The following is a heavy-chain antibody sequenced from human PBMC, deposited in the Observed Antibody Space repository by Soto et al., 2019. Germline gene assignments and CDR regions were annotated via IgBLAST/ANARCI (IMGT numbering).Heavy chain of an antibody. Sequence: EMQLLESGGGLVQPGGSLRLSCTASGFTFSNYAMTWVRQAPGKGLNWVSTINNVGYIYDADSVKGRFTISRDDARNTLDLQMNSLRVEDTAVYYGAKRGDCSDRYNYGMDVWGHGTTVIVSS. J-gene: IGHJ6*02. CDR1: GFTFSNYA. V-gene: IGHV3-23*01. D-gene: IGHD4-17*01. CDR3: AKRGDCSDRYNYGMDV. CDR2: INNVGYI.